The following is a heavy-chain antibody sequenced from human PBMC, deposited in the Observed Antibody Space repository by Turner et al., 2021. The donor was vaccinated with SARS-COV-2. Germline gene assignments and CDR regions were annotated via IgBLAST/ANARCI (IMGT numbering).Heavy chain of an antibody. D-gene: IGHD3-10*01. CDR2: INPNSGGT. J-gene: IGHJ6*02. V-gene: IGHV1-2*02. Sequence: QVQLVQSGAEVKKPVSSVKVSCKASGNTITGYYMHWVRQAPGQGLEWMGWINPNSGGTKYAQKFQGRVTMTRDTSISTAYMELSRLRSDDTAVYYCAREQFDGMDVWGQGTTVTVSS. CDR3: AREQFDGMDV. CDR1: GNTITGYY.